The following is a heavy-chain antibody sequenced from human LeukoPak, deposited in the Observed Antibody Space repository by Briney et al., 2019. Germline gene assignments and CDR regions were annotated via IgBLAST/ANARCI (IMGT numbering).Heavy chain of an antibody. J-gene: IGHJ5*02. V-gene: IGHV4-31*03. CDR1: GGSISSGGYY. D-gene: IGHD6-13*01. CDR2: IYYSGST. CDR3: ATFHYSSFLWFDP. Sequence: SQTLSLTCTVPGGSISSGGYYWSWIRQHPGKGLEWIGYIYYSGSTYYNPSLKSRVTISVDTSKNQFSLKLSSVTAADTAVYYCATFHYSSFLWFDPWGQGTLVTVSS.